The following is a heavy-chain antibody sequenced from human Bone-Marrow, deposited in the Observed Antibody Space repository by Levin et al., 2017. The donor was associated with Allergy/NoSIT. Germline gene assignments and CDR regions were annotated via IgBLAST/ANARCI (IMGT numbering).Heavy chain of an antibody. CDR1: GFTFSNSW. J-gene: IGHJ4*02. V-gene: IGHV3-7*01. D-gene: IGHD3-22*01. Sequence: PSGGSLRLSCAASGFTFSNSWMSWVRQAPGKGLEWVANKKQDGNEEYYVDSVKGRFIISRDNAKSSLFLQMNSLRVEDTAVYYCARLKRDYDRTWYFDYWGQGTLVTVSS. CDR2: KKQDGNEE. CDR3: ARLKRDYDRTWYFDY.